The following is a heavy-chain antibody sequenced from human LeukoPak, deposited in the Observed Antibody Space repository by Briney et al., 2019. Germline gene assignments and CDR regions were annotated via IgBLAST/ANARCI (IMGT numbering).Heavy chain of an antibody. D-gene: IGHD6-13*01. CDR2: INPNSGGT. CDR1: GYTFTGYY. J-gene: IGHJ5*02. Sequence: AASVKVSCKASGYTFTGYYMHWVRQAPGQGLEWMGWINPNSGGTNYAQKFQGRVTMTRDTSISTAYMELSRLRSDDTAVYYCARGGYSSSSYNWFDPWGQGTLVTVSS. V-gene: IGHV1-2*02. CDR3: ARGGYSSSSYNWFDP.